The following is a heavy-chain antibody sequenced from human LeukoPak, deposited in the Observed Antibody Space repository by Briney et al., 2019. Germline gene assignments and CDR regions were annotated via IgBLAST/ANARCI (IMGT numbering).Heavy chain of an antibody. CDR1: GYSFTSYW. J-gene: IGHJ4*02. CDR2: IHSADSNT. Sequence: PGESLKISCKGSGYSFTSYWIGWVRQMPGKGLEWMGIIHSADSNTKYSPSFQGQVTISADKSISTAYLQWSGLKASDTAMYYCAGARHGDYRRDYWGQGTLVTVSS. D-gene: IGHD4-17*01. CDR3: AGARHGDYRRDY. V-gene: IGHV5-51*01.